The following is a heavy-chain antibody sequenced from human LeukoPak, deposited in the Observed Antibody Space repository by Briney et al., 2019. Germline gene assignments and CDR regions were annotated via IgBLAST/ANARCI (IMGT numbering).Heavy chain of an antibody. CDR2: IHCSGTI. CDR1: GASISAYY. V-gene: IGHV4-59*01. CDR3: ARGHKGLEV. Sequence: SETLSLTCSVSGASISAYYWSWIRQPPGKGLEWIGYIHCSGTINYNPSLMSRVTISVDSSKNQFSLRLSSVTAADTAVYFCARGHKGLEVWGQGATVTVSS. J-gene: IGHJ6*02.